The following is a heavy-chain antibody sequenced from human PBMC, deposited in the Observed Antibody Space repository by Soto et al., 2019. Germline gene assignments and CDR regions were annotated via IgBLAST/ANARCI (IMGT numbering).Heavy chain of an antibody. D-gene: IGHD3-10*02. J-gene: IGHJ4*02. CDR1: GYTFTSYA. Sequence: ASVKVSCKASGYTFTSYAMHWVRQAPGQRLEWMGWINAGNGNTKYSQKFQGRVTITRDTSASTAYMELSSLISEDTAVYYCARAPNRYYFDYWGQGTLVTVSS. CDR3: ARAPNRYYFDY. V-gene: IGHV1-3*01. CDR2: INAGNGNT.